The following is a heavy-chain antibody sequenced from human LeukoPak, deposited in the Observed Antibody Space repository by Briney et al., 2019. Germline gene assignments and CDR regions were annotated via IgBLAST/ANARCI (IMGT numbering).Heavy chain of an antibody. CDR3: ARHLAAAGPSYFDS. V-gene: IGHV4-39*01. D-gene: IGHD6-13*01. CDR2: MYYTGGT. J-gene: IGHJ4*02. CDR1: GGSISSGGSF. Sequence: TSETLSLTCTVSGGSISSGGSFWGWIRQPPRKGLEWIGTMYYTGGTYYNPSLKSRVTISVDTSKNQFSLKVSSVTAADTAVYYCARHLAAAGPSYFDSWGQGTLVTVSS.